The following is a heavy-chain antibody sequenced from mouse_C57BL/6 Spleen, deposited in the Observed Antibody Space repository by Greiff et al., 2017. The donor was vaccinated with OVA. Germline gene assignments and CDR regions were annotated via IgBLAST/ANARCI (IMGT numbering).Heavy chain of an antibody. V-gene: IGHV5-2*01. CDR3: ARRYYDYLFDY. Sequence: DVHLVESGGGLVQPGESLKLSCESNEYEFPSHDMSWVRKTPEKRLELVAAINSDGGSTYYPDTMERRFIISSDNTKKTLYLQMSSLRSEDTALYYCARRYYDYLFDYWGQGTTLTVSS. J-gene: IGHJ2*01. CDR2: INSDGGST. D-gene: IGHD2-4*01. CDR1: EYEFPSHD.